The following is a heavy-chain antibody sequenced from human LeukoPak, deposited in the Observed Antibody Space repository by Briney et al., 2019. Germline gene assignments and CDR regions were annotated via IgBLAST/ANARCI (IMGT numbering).Heavy chain of an antibody. CDR1: GFTFSSYA. J-gene: IGHJ6*02. CDR3: ARGLPGSGTLYYYSMDV. CDR2: ISYDGSNK. V-gene: IGHV3-30*04. D-gene: IGHD3-10*01. Sequence: GGSLRLSCAASGFTFSSYAMHWVRQAPGKGLEWVAVISYDGSNKYYADSVKGRFTISRDNSKNTLYLQMNSLRAEDTAVYFCARGLPGSGTLYYYSMDVWGQGTTVTVSS.